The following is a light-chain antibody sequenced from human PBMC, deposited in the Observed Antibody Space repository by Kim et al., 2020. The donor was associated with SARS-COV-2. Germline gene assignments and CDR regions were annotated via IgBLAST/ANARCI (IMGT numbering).Light chain of an antibody. V-gene: IGLV3-1*01. CDR3: QAWDSSTAV. J-gene: IGLJ2*01. CDR2: QDT. Sequence: SYELTQPPSVSVSPGQTASITGSGDKLGDKYACWYQQKPGQSPVLVIYQDTKRPSGIPERFSGSNSGNTATLTISGTQAMDEADYFCQAWDSSTAVFGGG. CDR1: KLGDKY.